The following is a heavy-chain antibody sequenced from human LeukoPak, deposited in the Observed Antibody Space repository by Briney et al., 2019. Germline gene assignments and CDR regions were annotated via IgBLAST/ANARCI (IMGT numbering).Heavy chain of an antibody. V-gene: IGHV3-48*03. CDR3: ARLLGKFRFGELIHRLPNAFDY. CDR1: GFTFSSYE. CDR2: VSSSGSTI. D-gene: IGHD3-10*01. J-gene: IGHJ4*02. Sequence: PGGSLRLSCAASGFTFSSYEMNWVRQAPGKGLEWVSYVSSSGSTIYYADSVKGRFTISRDNAKNSLYLQMNSLRAEDTAVYYCARLLGKFRFGELIHRLPNAFDYWGQGTLVTVSS.